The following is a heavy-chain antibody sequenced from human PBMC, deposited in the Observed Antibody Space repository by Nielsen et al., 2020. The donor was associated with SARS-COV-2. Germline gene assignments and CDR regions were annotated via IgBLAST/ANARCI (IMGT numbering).Heavy chain of an antibody. CDR2: ISASGGST. CDR1: GFTFTNYG. D-gene: IGHD3-10*01. Sequence: GGSLRLSCAASGFTFTNYGMTWVRQDPGKGLEWVSTISASGGSTFYTDSVKGRFTISRDNAKNSLYLQMNSLRAEDTAVYYCARDNPFTVWFGELTDRNAMDVWGQGTTVTVSS. CDR3: ARDNPFTVWFGELTDRNAMDV. V-gene: IGHV3-23*01. J-gene: IGHJ6*02.